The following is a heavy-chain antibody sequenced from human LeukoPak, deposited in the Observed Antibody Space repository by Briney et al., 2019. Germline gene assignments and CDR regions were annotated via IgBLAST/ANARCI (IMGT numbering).Heavy chain of an antibody. D-gene: IGHD2-2*01. J-gene: IGHJ4*02. V-gene: IGHV3-21*04. CDR3: ARGLIVVVPAANPLDY. CDR2: ISSSDTYI. Sequence: GGSLRLSCAASGFTFSSYSMNWVRQAPGKGLEWVSSISSSDTYIYHADSVKGRFTISRDNAKNSLYLQMNSLRAEDTAVYYCARGLIVVVPAANPLDYWGQGTLVTVSS. CDR1: GFTFSSYS.